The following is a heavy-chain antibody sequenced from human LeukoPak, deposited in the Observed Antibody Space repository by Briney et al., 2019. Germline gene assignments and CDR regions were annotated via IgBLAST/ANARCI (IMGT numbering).Heavy chain of an antibody. V-gene: IGHV3-48*04. J-gene: IGHJ5*02. D-gene: IGHD3-22*01. CDR3: ARLYYYDSTGYYYP. CDR2: ISSTSSTI. CDR1: GFTFSSYS. Sequence: GESLRLSCAASGFTFSSYSVSWVRQTPGKGLAWGSYISSTSSTIYYADSVKGRFTISRDNAKNSLYLQMTSLRAEDTAVYYCARLYYYDSTGYYYPWGQGTQVTVSS.